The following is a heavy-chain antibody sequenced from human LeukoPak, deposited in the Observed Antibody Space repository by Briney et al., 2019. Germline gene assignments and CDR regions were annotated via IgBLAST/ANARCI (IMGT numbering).Heavy chain of an antibody. J-gene: IGHJ5*02. CDR2: ISSSSSYI. D-gene: IGHD6-13*01. Sequence: GGSLRLSCAASGFTFSSYSMNWVRQAPGKGLEWVSSISSSSSYIYYADSVKGRFTISRDNSKNTLYLQMNSLRAEDTAVYYCAREIIAAAGTKQAWGQGTLVTVSS. CDR3: AREIIAAAGTKQA. CDR1: GFTFSSYS. V-gene: IGHV3-21*04.